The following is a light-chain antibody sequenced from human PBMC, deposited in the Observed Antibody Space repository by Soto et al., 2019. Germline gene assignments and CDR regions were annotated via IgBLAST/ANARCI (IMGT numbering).Light chain of an antibody. CDR3: QQYNSYSPEA. CDR1: QSISSW. CDR2: DAS. J-gene: IGKJ5*01. V-gene: IGKV1-5*01. Sequence: DIPMTQSPSTLSASVGDRVTITCRASQSISSWLAWYQQKPGKAPKLLIYDASSLESGVPSRFSGSGSGTEFTLTISSLQPDDFATYYCQQYNSYSPEAFGQGTRLEIK.